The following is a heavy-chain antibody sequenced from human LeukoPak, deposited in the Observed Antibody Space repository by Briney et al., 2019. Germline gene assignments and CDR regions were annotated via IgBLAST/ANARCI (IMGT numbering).Heavy chain of an antibody. CDR3: AREESSGVPDY. J-gene: IGHJ4*02. Sequence: PSETLSLTCPVSGGSITNYYWSWIRQPPGKGLEWIGYIYYSGSTNYNPSLKSRVTISVDTSKNQFSLKLSSVTAADTAVYYCAREESSGVPDYWGQGTLVTVSS. CDR1: GGSITNYY. D-gene: IGHD3-22*01. V-gene: IGHV4-59*01. CDR2: IYYSGST.